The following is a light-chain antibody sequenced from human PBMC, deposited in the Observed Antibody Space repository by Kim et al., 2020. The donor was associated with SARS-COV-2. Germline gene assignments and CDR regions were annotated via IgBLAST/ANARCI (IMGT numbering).Light chain of an antibody. Sequence: SLGDRVSIPCRASQGISNNLVWYQQKAGEVPKLLIYDASFLQSGVPSRFSGSGSGTDFTLTISSLQPEDVATYYCQKCNGPPWTFGQGTKMEIK. CDR2: DAS. V-gene: IGKV1-27*01. CDR1: QGISNN. CDR3: QKCNGPPWT. J-gene: IGKJ1*01.